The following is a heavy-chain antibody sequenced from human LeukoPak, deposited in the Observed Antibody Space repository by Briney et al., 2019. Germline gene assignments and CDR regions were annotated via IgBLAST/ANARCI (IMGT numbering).Heavy chain of an antibody. Sequence: GGSLRLFCGACGYIYSLYYMPGARRARGKAGEWVGVSRNKEKRYRTEYGASVKGRVTISSDDPKNLMYLEMKRLKSEDTEVYCGVGEYFGGYDYWGQGTLVTVSS. CDR1: GYIYSLYY. CDR2: SRNKEKRYRT. CDR3: VGEYFGGYDY. J-gene: IGHJ4*02. V-gene: IGHV3-72*01. D-gene: IGHD2-15*01.